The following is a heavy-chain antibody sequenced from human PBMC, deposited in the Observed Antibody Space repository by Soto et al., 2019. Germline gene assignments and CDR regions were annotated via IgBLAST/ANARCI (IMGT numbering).Heavy chain of an antibody. V-gene: IGHV5-51*01. J-gene: IGHJ6*02. CDR1: GYTFTSYW. CDR2: IYPDDSDT. Sequence: HGESLKISCRGSGYTFTSYWIAWVRQRPGQGLEWLGIIYPDDSDTRYSPSFQGQVTISADKSINTAYLQWSSLKASDTATYYCASQGSTGGMYFYGMAVGSQGTTVTVSS. CDR3: ASQGSTGGMYFYGMAV. D-gene: IGHD2-8*02.